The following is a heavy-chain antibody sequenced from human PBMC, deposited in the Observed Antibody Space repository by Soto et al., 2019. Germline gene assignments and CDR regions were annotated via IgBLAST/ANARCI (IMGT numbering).Heavy chain of an antibody. J-gene: IGHJ6*02. CDR2: ISWNSGSI. CDR3: AKDMETLTVTTFVTYGMDV. V-gene: IGHV3-9*01. D-gene: IGHD4-4*01. Sequence: QPGGSLRLSCAASGFTFDDYAMHWVRQAPGKGLEWVSGISWNSGSIGYADSVKGRFTISRDNAKNSLYLQMNSLRAEDTALYYCAKDMETLTVTTFVTYGMDVWGQGTTVTVSS. CDR1: GFTFDDYA.